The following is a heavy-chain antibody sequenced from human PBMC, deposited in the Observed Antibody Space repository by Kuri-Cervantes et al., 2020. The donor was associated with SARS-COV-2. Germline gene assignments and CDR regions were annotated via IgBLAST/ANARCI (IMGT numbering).Heavy chain of an antibody. CDR1: GFTFADYG. J-gene: IGHJ4*02. CDR3: AKSRTGVGDSTDY. V-gene: IGHV3-23*01. CDR2: IGGSGSST. Sequence: GESLKISCAASGFTFADYGMSWVRQAPGKGLEWVSSIGGSGSSTYYTDSVKGRFTISRDNSKNTQYLQMDSLRAEDTAVYYCAKSRTGVGDSTDYWGPGTLVTVSS. D-gene: IGHD1-26*01.